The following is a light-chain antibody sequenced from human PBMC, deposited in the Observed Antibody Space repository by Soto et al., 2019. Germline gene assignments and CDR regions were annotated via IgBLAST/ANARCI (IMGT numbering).Light chain of an antibody. CDR1: QSVSSSY. V-gene: IGKV3-20*01. CDR3: QQYDGSPGT. CDR2: GAS. J-gene: IGKJ1*01. Sequence: EIVLTQSPATLSLSPGERATLSCRASQSVSSSYLAWYQQKPGQAPRLLIYGASSRATGIPDRFSGSGSGTDFTLTISRLESEDCAVYNWQQYDGSPGTFGQGTKVDIK.